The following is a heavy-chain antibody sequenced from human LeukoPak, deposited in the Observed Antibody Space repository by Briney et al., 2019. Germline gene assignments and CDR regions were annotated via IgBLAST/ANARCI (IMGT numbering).Heavy chain of an antibody. Sequence: PSETLSLTCTVSGGSISSYFWSWLRQPPGKGLEXLGCIYYSGSTNYNPSLKSRVTISVDTSKNQFSLKLSSVTAADTAVYYCARVGYDSSGYLYGMDVWGQGTTVTVSS. CDR3: ARVGYDSSGYLYGMDV. CDR2: IYYSGST. D-gene: IGHD3-22*01. V-gene: IGHV4-59*01. CDR1: GGSISSYF. J-gene: IGHJ6*02.